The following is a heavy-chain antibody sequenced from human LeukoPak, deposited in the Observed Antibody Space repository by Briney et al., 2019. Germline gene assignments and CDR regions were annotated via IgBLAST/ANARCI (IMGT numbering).Heavy chain of an antibody. CDR2: LSGSGGTT. V-gene: IGHV3-23*01. Sequence: GGSLTLSCVPSAFTFSSYAMSWLRQATGKGLEWVSALSGSGGTTYYAGSVKGRLTISRDNSRNTLFLQMNSLRAEDTAVYYCAKHYYDFWGGSYYVDAWGKGTTVTVSS. J-gene: IGHJ6*04. D-gene: IGHD3-3*01. CDR3: AKHYYDFWGGSYYVDA. CDR1: AFTFSSYA.